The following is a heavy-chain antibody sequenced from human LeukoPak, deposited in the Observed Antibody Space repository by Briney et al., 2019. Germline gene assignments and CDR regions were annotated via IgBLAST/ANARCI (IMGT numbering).Heavy chain of an antibody. CDR3: ARDSLPAAIGIFDY. D-gene: IGHD2-2*01. Sequence: PGGSLRLSCATSGFTFSSYSMNWVRQAPGKGLEWVSSISSSSSYIYYADSVKGRFTISRDNAKNSLYLQMNSLRAEDTAVYYCARDSLPAAIGIFDYWGQGTLVTVSS. J-gene: IGHJ4*02. V-gene: IGHV3-21*01. CDR2: ISSSSSYI. CDR1: GFTFSSYS.